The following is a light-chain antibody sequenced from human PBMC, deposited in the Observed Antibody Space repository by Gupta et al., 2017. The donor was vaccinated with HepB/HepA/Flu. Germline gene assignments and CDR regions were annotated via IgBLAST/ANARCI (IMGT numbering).Light chain of an antibody. CDR3: ATGDDSLNGVI. V-gene: IGLV1-36*01. J-gene: IGLJ2*01. Sequence: QSVLTQPPSVSEVPGQRVTISCSGSSSNTGNNAVNWYQQLPGAAPRLIIYSNDLRPSAVADRFSGSKSGTSASLAISGLQSEDEGHYYCATGDDSLNGVIFGGGTQLTV. CDR1: SSNTGNNA. CDR2: SND.